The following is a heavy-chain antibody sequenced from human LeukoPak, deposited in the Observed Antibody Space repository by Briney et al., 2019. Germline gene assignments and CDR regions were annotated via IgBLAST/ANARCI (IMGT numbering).Heavy chain of an antibody. Sequence: SVKVSCKASGGTFSSYAISWVRQAPGQGLEWMGRIIPIFGIANYAQKFQGRVTITADKSTSTAYMELSSLRSEDTAVYYCASTDSSGLPTHDYWGQGTLVTVSS. CDR1: GGTFSSYA. CDR2: IIPIFGIA. D-gene: IGHD3-22*01. V-gene: IGHV1-69*04. CDR3: ASTDSSGLPTHDY. J-gene: IGHJ4*02.